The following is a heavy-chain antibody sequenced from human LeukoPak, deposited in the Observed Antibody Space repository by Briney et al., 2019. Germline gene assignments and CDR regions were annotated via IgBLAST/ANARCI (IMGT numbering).Heavy chain of an antibody. J-gene: IGHJ3*02. D-gene: IGHD5-24*01. CDR2: INPNSGGT. CDR3: AVLMATILDAFDI. CDR1: GYTFTSYD. V-gene: IGHV1-2*02. Sequence: GASVKVSCKASGYTFTSYDINWVRQATGQGLEWMGWINPNSGGTNYAQKFQGRVTMTRDTSISTAYMELSRLRSDDTAVYYCAVLMATILDAFDIWGQGTMVTVSS.